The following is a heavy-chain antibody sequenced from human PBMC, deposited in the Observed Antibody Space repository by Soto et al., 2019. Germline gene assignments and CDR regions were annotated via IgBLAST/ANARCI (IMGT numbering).Heavy chain of an antibody. D-gene: IGHD5-18*01. CDR3: AREDRSWIQLGLAGDRYYFDY. CDR1: GATFSRYA. Sequence: ASVKVSCKASGATFSRYAISWVRQAPGQGLEWMGGTMPIFGTANYAQKFQGRVTITADESTSPAYTELSSLRSEDTAVYYCAREDRSWIQLGLAGDRYYFDYWGQGTLVTVSS. CDR2: TMPIFGTA. J-gene: IGHJ4*02. V-gene: IGHV1-69*13.